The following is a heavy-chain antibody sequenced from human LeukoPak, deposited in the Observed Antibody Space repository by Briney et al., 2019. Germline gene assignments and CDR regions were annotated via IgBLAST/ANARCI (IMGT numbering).Heavy chain of an antibody. J-gene: IGHJ2*01. CDR1: GGSISSSNW. CDR3: AREGGQWLVHWYIDL. D-gene: IGHD6-19*01. V-gene: IGHV4-4*02. CDR2: IYHSGST. Sequence: SETLSLTCAVSGGSISSSNWWSWVRQPPGKGLEWIGEIYHSGSTNYNPSLKGRVTIPVDKSKNQFSLKLSSVAAADTAVYYCAREGGQWLVHWYIDLWGRGTLVTVSS.